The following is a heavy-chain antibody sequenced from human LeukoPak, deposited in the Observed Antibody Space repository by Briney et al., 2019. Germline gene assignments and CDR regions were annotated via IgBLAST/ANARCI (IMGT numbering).Heavy chain of an antibody. D-gene: IGHD3-22*01. CDR3: ARGGHYDSTFDY. CDR1: GFTFSAYW. CDR2: IKPDGGEK. V-gene: IGHV3-7*01. Sequence: GGSLRLSCAASGFTFSAYWMGWVRQAPGKGLEWVANIKPDGGEKYYVDSVRGRFTISRDNAKNSLYLQMNSLRAEDTAVYYCARGGHYDSTFDYWGQGTLVTVSS. J-gene: IGHJ4*02.